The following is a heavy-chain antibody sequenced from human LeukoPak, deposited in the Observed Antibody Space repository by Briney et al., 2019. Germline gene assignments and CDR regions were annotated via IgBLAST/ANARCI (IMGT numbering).Heavy chain of an antibody. Sequence: GGSLRLSCAASGFTFDDYAMHWVRQAPGKGLEWVSGISWNSGSIGYADSVKGRFTISRDNAKNSLYLQMNSLRAEDTALYYCAKVGIRGSGSYYPADAFDIWGQGTMVTVSS. J-gene: IGHJ3*02. D-gene: IGHD3-10*01. CDR2: ISWNSGSI. CDR3: AKVGIRGSGSYYPADAFDI. V-gene: IGHV3-9*01. CDR1: GFTFDDYA.